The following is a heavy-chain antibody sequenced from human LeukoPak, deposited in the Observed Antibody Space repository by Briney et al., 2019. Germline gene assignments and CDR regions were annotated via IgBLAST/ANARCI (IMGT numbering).Heavy chain of an antibody. D-gene: IGHD6-13*01. V-gene: IGHV4-34*01. CDR3: ARGHRLLKQQLVN. CDR1: GGSFSGYY. J-gene: IGHJ4*02. CDR2: INHSGST. Sequence: KASETLSLTCAVYGGSFSGYYWNWIRQPPGKGLEWNGEINHSGSTNYNPSLKSRVTISVDTSKNQFSLKLSSVTAADTAVYYCARGHRLLKQQLVNWGQGTLVTVSS.